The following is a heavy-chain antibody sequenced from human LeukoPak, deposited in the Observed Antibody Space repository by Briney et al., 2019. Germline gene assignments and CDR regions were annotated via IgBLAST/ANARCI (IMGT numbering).Heavy chain of an antibody. J-gene: IGHJ4*02. CDR3: ATRLDLDTAFD. CDR1: GYTLTELS. V-gene: IGHV1-24*01. Sequence: ASVKVSCKVSGYTLTELSMHWVRQAPGKGLEWMGGFDPEDGETIYAQKFQGRVTMTKDTPTDTAYMELSSLRSEDTAVYYCATRLDLDTAFDWGQGTLVTVSS. D-gene: IGHD5-18*01. CDR2: FDPEDGET.